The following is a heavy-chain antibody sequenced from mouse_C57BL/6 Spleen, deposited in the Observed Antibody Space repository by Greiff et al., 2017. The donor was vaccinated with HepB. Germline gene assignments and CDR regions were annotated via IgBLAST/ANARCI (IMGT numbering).Heavy chain of an antibody. D-gene: IGHD2-3*01. Sequence: EVQLVESGAELVRPGASVKLSCTASGFNIKDDYMHWVKQRPEQGLEWIGWIDPENGDTEYASKFQGKATITADTSSNTAYLQLSSLTSEDTAVYYCTTVTPFAYWGRGTLVTVSA. J-gene: IGHJ3*01. CDR2: IDPENGDT. CDR1: GFNIKDDY. V-gene: IGHV14-4*01. CDR3: TTVTPFAY.